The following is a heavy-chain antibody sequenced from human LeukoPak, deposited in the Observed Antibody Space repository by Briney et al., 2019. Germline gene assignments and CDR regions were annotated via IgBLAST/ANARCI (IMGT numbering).Heavy chain of an antibody. CDR3: AKDIPSHASGFYGMDV. V-gene: IGHV3-9*01. D-gene: IGHD3-10*01. J-gene: IGHJ6*02. CDR2: ISWNSGSI. CDR1: GFTFDDYA. Sequence: GGSLRLSCAASGFTFDDYAMHWVRQAPGKGLEWVSGISWNSGSIGYADSVKGRFTISRDNAKNSLYLQMNSLRAEDTALYYCAKDIPSHASGFYGMDVWGQGTTVTVSS.